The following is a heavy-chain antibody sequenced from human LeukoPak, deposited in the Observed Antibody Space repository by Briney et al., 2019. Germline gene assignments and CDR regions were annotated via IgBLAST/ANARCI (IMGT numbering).Heavy chain of an antibody. J-gene: IGHJ4*02. CDR2: INPNSGGT. V-gene: IGHV1-2*06. CDR3: ARDLYRIAAAGTTGY. Sequence: GASVKVSYKASGYTFTGYYMHWVRQAPGQGLEWMGRINPNSGGTDYAQKFQGRVTMTRDTSISTAYMELSRLRSDDTAVYYCARDLYRIAAAGTTGYWGQGTLVTVSX. D-gene: IGHD6-13*01. CDR1: GYTFTGYY.